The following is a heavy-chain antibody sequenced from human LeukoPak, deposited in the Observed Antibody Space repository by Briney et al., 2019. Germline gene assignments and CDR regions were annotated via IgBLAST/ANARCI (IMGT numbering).Heavy chain of an antibody. V-gene: IGHV4-59*08. CDR2: IYYSGST. Sequence: SETLSLTCTVSGGAISSYYWSWIRQPPGKGLEWIGYIYYSGSTNYNPSLKSRVTISVDTSKNQFSLKLSSVTAADTAVYYCASLLQLWPRYFDLWGRGTLVTVSS. CDR1: GGAISSYY. J-gene: IGHJ2*01. CDR3: ASLLQLWPRYFDL. D-gene: IGHD5-18*01.